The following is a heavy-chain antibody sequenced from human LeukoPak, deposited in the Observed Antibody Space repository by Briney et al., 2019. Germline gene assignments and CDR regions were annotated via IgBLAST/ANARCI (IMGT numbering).Heavy chain of an antibody. Sequence: GGSLRLSCAASGFIVSNNFMSWVRQAPGKGLEWVSVIYTGGSTYSADSVRGRFTISRDNSKNTLCLQMNSLRAEDTAVYHCAKAWGEANRNALNIWGQGTMVTVSS. CDR3: AKAWGEANRNALNI. V-gene: IGHV3-53*01. CDR1: GFIVSNNF. D-gene: IGHD1-14*01. CDR2: IYTGGST. J-gene: IGHJ3*02.